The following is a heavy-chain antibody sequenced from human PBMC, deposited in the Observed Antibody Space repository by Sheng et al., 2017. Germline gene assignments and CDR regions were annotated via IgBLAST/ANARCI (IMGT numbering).Heavy chain of an antibody. V-gene: IGHV3-21*01. CDR2: ISSSSSYI. J-gene: IGHJ5*02. D-gene: IGHD2-15*01. CDR1: GFTFSSYS. Sequence: EVQLVESGGGLVKPGGSLRLSCAASGFTFSSYSMNWVRQAPGKGLEWVSSISSSSSYIYYADSVKGRFTISRDNAKNSLYLQMNSLRAEDTAVYYCARLGRYCSGGSCRGWFDPWGQGNPGHRLL. CDR3: ARLGRYCSGGSCRGWFDP.